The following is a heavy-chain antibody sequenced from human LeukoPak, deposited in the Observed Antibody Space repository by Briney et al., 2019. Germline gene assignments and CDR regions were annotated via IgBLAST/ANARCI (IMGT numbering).Heavy chain of an antibody. D-gene: IGHD1-26*01. Sequence: PSETLSLTCTVSGGSINSYYWSWVRQPPGKGLEWIAYIYYSGSTSYNPSLKSRVTISVDTSKNQFSLKLNSVTAADTAMYYCARLFHPALSGNYPFDYWGQGTLVTVSS. CDR2: IYYSGST. CDR3: ARLFHPALSGNYPFDY. V-gene: IGHV4-59*01. J-gene: IGHJ4*02. CDR1: GGSINSYY.